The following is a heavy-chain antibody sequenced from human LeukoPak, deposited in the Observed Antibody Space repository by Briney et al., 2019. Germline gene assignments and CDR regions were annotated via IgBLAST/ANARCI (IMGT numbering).Heavy chain of an antibody. CDR2: NYPGDSDT. D-gene: IGHD1-26*01. Sequence: SGESLKISCKGSGYSFTSYWIGWVRQMPGKGLEWMGINYPGDSDTRYSPSFQGQVTISADKSISTAYLQWSSLKASDTAMYYCARHRRGGSYPRGDAFDIWGQGTMVTVS. V-gene: IGHV5-51*01. J-gene: IGHJ3*02. CDR3: ARHRRGGSYPRGDAFDI. CDR1: GYSFTSYW.